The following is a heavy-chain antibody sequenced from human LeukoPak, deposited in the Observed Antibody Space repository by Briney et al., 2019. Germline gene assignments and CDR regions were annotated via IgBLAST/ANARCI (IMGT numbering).Heavy chain of an antibody. CDR1: GYTFTSCY. V-gene: IGHV1-46*01. CDR3: ARGEYDAYYFDY. J-gene: IGHJ4*02. Sequence: ASVKVSCKASGYTFTSCYMHWVRQAPGQGLEWMGIINPSGGSTSYAQKFQGRVTMTRDTSTSTVFMELSSLRSEDTAVYYCARGEYDAYYFDYWGQGTLVTVSS. D-gene: IGHD1-1*01. CDR2: INPSGGST.